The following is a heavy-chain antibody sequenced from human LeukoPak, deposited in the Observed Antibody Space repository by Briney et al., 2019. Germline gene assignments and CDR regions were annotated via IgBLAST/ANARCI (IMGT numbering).Heavy chain of an antibody. J-gene: IGHJ4*02. CDR2: ISSGSSYT. D-gene: IGHD3-3*02. CDR1: GFTFSSYS. CDR3: ARGDKYIAFSPPLQGFDY. Sequence: SGGSLRLSCAASGFTFSSYSMNWVRQAPGKGLEWVSSISSGSSYTYFADSVKGRFTISRDNAKNSLYLQMNSLRAEDTAVYHCARGDKYIAFSPPLQGFDYWGQGTLVTVSS. V-gene: IGHV3-21*01.